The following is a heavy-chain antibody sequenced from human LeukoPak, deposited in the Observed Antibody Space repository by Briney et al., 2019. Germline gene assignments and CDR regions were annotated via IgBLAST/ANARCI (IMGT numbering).Heavy chain of an antibody. CDR1: GFTFSSYA. CDR2: ISSNGGST. CDR3: ARDPRPVGYCSSTSCYTGWFDP. J-gene: IGHJ5*02. V-gene: IGHV3-64*01. D-gene: IGHD2-2*02. Sequence: PGGSLRLSCAASGFTFSSYAMHWVRQAPGKGLEYVSAISSNGGSTYYANSVKGRFTISRDNSKNTLYLQMGSLRAEDMAVYYCARDPRPVGYCSSTSCYTGWFDPWGQGTLVTVSS.